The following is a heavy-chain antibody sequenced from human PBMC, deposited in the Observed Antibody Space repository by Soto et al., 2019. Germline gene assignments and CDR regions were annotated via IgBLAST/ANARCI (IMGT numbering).Heavy chain of an antibody. Sequence: PSETLSLTCTVSGDSISNYYWNWIRQSADKRLEWIGRVSSTGSTFYNPSLQNRVTLSVDTSKNQFPLNLTSVTAADTAVYYCARGVPAAGTDWFDPWGQGTLVTVSS. J-gene: IGHJ5*02. CDR1: GDSISNYY. V-gene: IGHV4-4*07. CDR2: VSSTGST. CDR3: ARGVPAAGTDWFDP. D-gene: IGHD6-13*01.